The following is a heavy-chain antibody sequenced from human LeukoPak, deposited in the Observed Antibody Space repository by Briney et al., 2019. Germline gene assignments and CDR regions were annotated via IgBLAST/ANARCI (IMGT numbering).Heavy chain of an antibody. D-gene: IGHD3-22*01. J-gene: IGHJ4*02. V-gene: IGHV3-30*04. CDR1: GFTFSSYA. Sequence: GGSLRLSCAASGFTFSSYAMSWVRQAPGKGLEWVAVISYDGSNKYYADSVKGRFTISRDNSKNTLYLQMNSLRAEDTAVYYCARGYKYYYDSSGYYYLDYWGQGTLVTVSS. CDR3: ARGYKYYYDSSGYYYLDY. CDR2: ISYDGSNK.